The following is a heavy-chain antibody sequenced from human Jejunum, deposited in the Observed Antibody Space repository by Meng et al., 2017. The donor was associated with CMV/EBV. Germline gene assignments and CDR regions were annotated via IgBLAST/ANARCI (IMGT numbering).Heavy chain of an antibody. J-gene: IGHJ4*02. CDR1: GFSPSTSGEG. D-gene: IGHD1-26*01. V-gene: IGHV2-5*02. Sequence: LKGSGPTLVKPPQTLTLTCSFSGFSPSTSGEGVGWIRQPPGKALERLALIYRGDDKRYSPSLNSRLTIAKDTSKNEVVLTLTNMGPIDTGTYYCAHFVGGYYPSRPDYWGQGTLVTVSS. CDR2: IYRGDDK. CDR3: AHFVGGYYPSRPDY.